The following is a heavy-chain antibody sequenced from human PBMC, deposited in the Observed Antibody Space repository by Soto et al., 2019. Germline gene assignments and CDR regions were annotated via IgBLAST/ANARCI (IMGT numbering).Heavy chain of an antibody. D-gene: IGHD3-10*01. CDR2: IYYSGST. J-gene: IGHJ5*02. Sequence: PSETLSLTCTVSGGSISSYYWSWIRQPPGKGLEWIGYIYYSGSTNYNPSLKSRVTISVDTSKNQFSLKLSSVTAADTAVYYCAGLLWSRGNWFDPLGKGTLVTGSS. CDR3: AGLLWSRGNWFDP. V-gene: IGHV4-59*08. CDR1: GGSISSYY.